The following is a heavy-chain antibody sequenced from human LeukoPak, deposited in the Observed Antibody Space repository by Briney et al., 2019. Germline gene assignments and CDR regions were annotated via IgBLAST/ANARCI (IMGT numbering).Heavy chain of an antibody. CDR1: GYTFTNYA. J-gene: IGHJ4*02. CDR3: AAYYYDSNGYHENFDY. Sequence: AASVKVSCKASGYTFTNYAFSWVRQAPGQGLEWMGWISAYDGNSNFAQNLQGRVTMTTDTSTSTAYMELRSLRSDDTAVYYCAAYYYDSNGYHENFDYWGQGTLVTVSS. V-gene: IGHV1-18*01. CDR2: ISAYDGNS. D-gene: IGHD3-22*01.